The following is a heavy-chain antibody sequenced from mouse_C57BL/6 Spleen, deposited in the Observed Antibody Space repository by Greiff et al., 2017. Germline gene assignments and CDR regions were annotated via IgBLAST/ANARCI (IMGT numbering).Heavy chain of an antibody. Sequence: QVQLQQPGAELVMPGASVKLSCKASGYTFTSYWMHWVKQRPGQGLEWIGEIDPSDSYTNYNQKFKGKSTLTVDKSSSTAYMQLSSLTSEYSAVYYCARESNYEGGDYAMDYWGQGTSVTVSS. V-gene: IGHV1-69*01. CDR3: ARESNYEGGDYAMDY. J-gene: IGHJ4*01. CDR1: GYTFTSYW. D-gene: IGHD2-5*01. CDR2: IDPSDSYT.